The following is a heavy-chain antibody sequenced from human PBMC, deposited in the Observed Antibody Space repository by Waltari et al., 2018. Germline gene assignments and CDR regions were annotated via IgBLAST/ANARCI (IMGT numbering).Heavy chain of an antibody. CDR3: AREMEMIVVVTKEYNWFDP. V-gene: IGHV3-21*01. CDR2: ISSSSSYI. CDR1: GFTFSSYS. D-gene: IGHD3-22*01. J-gene: IGHJ5*02. Sequence: EVQLVESGGGLVKPGGSLRLSCAASGFTFSSYSMNWVRQAPGKGLEWFSSISSSSSYIYYADSGKGRFTISRDNGKNALYLQMNSLRAEDTAVYYCAREMEMIVVVTKEYNWFDPWGQGTLVTVSS.